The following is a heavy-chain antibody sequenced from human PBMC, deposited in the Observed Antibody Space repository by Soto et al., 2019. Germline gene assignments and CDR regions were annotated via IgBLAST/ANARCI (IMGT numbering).Heavy chain of an antibody. Sequence: QVQLVQSGAEVKKPGASVKVSCKASGYTFTSYGISWVRQAPGQGLEWMGWISAYNGNTNYAQKLQGSVTMTTDTSTSTAYMELRSLRSDDTAVYYCAKVIAVAGTVYYYYGMDVWGQGTTVTVSS. CDR3: AKVIAVAGTVYYYYGMDV. CDR2: ISAYNGNT. J-gene: IGHJ6*02. CDR1: GYTFTSYG. V-gene: IGHV1-18*04. D-gene: IGHD6-19*01.